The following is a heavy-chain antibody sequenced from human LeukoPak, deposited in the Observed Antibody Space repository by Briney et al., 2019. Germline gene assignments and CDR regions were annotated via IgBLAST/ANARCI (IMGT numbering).Heavy chain of an antibody. CDR1: GYTFTSYG. V-gene: IGHV1-18*01. Sequence: ASVNVSCKPFGYTFTSYGISSVRQAPGQGLKWMGWISAYNGNTNYAQKLQGRVTMTTDTSTSTAYMELRSLRSADTAVYYCARGRYYYDNPNYWGQGTLVTVSS. CDR3: ARGRYYYDNPNY. D-gene: IGHD3-22*01. CDR2: ISAYNGNT. J-gene: IGHJ4*02.